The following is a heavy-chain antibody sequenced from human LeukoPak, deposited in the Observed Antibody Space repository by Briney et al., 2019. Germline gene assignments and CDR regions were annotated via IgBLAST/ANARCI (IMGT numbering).Heavy chain of an antibody. Sequence: SETLSLTCAVYGGSFSGYYWSWIRQPPGKGLEWIGEINHSGSTNYNPSLKSRVTISVDTSKNQFSLKLSSVTAADTAVYYCARGFASSGYYYYYYMDVWGKGTTVTVSS. CDR2: INHSGST. CDR1: GGSFSGYY. D-gene: IGHD3-22*01. CDR3: ARGFASSGYYYYYYMDV. J-gene: IGHJ6*03. V-gene: IGHV4-34*01.